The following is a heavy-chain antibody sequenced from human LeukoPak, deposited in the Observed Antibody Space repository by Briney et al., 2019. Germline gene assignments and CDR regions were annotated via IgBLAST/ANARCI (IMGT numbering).Heavy chain of an antibody. J-gene: IGHJ6*02. Sequence: SETLSLTCTVSGGSISSYYWSWIRQPPGKGLEWIGYIYYSGSTNYNPSLKSRVTISVDKSKDQFSLKLSSVTAADTAVYYCACYYGDSDSHPYYYGMDVWGQGTTVTVSS. D-gene: IGHD4-17*01. CDR3: ACYYGDSDSHPYYYGMDV. V-gene: IGHV4-59*12. CDR1: GGSISSYY. CDR2: IYYSGST.